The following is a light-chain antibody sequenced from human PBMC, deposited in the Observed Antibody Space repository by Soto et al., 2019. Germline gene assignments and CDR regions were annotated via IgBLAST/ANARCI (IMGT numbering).Light chain of an antibody. CDR3: QSYDSSLSGVV. J-gene: IGLJ2*01. CDR2: GNS. CDR1: SSNIGAGYD. V-gene: IGLV1-40*01. Sequence: QSVLTQPPSVSGAPGQRVTISCTGSSSNIGAGYDVHWYQQLPGTAPKLLIYGNSNRPSGVPDRFSGSKSGNSASLAITGLQDEDEADYYCQSYDSSLSGVVFGGGTKLTVL.